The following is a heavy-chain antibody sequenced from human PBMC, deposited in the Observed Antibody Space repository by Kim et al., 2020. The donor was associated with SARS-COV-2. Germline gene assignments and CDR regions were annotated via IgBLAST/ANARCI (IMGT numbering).Heavy chain of an antibody. CDR1: GFTVTSAY. V-gene: IGHV3-53*01. CDR2: VQDGDTT. Sequence: GGSLRLSCAVSGFTVTSAYMSWFRLAPGRGLQWLSVVQDGDTTYYADSVKGRFTISRDISRNTLFLQMNSLRAEDTALYYCARGWGLARLNVGLNNAFDIWGQGTMVTVSS. J-gene: IGHJ3*02. CDR3: ARGWGLARLNVGLNNAFDI. D-gene: IGHD2-21*02.